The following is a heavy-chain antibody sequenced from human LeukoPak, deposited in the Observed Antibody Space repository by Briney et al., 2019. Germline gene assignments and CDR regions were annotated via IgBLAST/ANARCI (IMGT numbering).Heavy chain of an antibody. Sequence: PSETLSLTCTVSGGSISSYYWSWIRQPPGQGLEWIGEINHSGSTNYNPSLKSRVTISVDTSKNQFSLKLSSVTAADTAVYYCASGYGSGSWRWFDPWGQGTLVTVSS. V-gene: IGHV4-34*01. D-gene: IGHD3-10*01. CDR2: INHSGST. CDR1: GGSISSYY. J-gene: IGHJ5*02. CDR3: ASGYGSGSWRWFDP.